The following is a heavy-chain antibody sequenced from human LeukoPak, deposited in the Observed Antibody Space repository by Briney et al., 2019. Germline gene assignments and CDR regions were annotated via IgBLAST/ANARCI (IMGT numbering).Heavy chain of an antibody. Sequence: SVKVSCKASGYTFISYAISWVRQAPGQGLEWMGGIIPIFGTANYAQKFQGRVTITADESTSTAYMELSSLRSEDTAVYYCARGDNYYDSSGYYYWGQGTLVTVSS. V-gene: IGHV1-69*13. CDR3: ARGDNYYDSSGYYY. CDR2: IIPIFGTA. J-gene: IGHJ4*02. D-gene: IGHD3-22*01. CDR1: GYTFISYA.